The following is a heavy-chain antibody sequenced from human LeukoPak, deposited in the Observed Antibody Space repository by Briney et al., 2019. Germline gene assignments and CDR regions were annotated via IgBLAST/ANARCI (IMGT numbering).Heavy chain of an antibody. J-gene: IGHJ4*02. Sequence: GGSLRLSCVASGFPFSTYEMNWVRQAPGKGLEWVSYISSSGSTIYYADSVKGRFTISRDNAKNSLFLQMNSLRAEDTAIYYCARDRGIVGATTRGKFDYWGQGTLVTVSS. D-gene: IGHD1-26*01. CDR3: ARDRGIVGATTRGKFDY. CDR1: GFPFSTYE. V-gene: IGHV3-48*03. CDR2: ISSSGSTI.